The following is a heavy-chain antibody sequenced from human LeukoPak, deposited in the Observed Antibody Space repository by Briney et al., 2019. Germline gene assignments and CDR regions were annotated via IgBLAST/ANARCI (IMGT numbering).Heavy chain of an antibody. CDR1: GGTFSSYA. D-gene: IGHD6-13*01. CDR3: ARSYSSSWFFDY. CDR2: IIPIFGTA. J-gene: IGHJ4*02. V-gene: IGHV1-69*06. Sequence: SVKVSCKASGGTFSSYAISWVRQAPGQGLEWMGRIIPIFGTANYTQKFQGRVTITADKSTSTAYMELSSLRSEDTAVYYCARSYSSSWFFDYWGQGTLVTVSS.